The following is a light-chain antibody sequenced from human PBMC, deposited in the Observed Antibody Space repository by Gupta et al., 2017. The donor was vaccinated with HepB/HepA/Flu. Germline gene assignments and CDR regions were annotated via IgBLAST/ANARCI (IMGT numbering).Light chain of an antibody. CDR2: GAS. V-gene: IGKV1-39*01. J-gene: IGKJ5*01. CDR3: QQTYSKPIT. Sequence: QLAQSPSSLSASVGDRVTITCQASQSITTYLVWYQQKTGKAPRLLIYGASSLQSGVPSRFSGSGSGTEFTLTISSLQPEDFATYYCQQTYSKPITFGRGTRLE. CDR1: QSITTY.